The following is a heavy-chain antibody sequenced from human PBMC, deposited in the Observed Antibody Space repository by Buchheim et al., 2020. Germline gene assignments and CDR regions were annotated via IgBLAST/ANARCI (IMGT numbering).Heavy chain of an antibody. CDR1: GFTFSSYA. J-gene: IGHJ4*02. Sequence: EVQLVESGGGLVQPGGSLRLSCAASGFTFSSYAMSWVRQAPGKGLDWVSGISGRGGSTYYADSVKGRFTISRDNSKNTLYLQVSSLRAEDTAVYYCAAGSRQWLTGGVDYWGQGTL. V-gene: IGHV3-23*04. D-gene: IGHD6-19*01. CDR3: AAGSRQWLTGGVDY. CDR2: ISGRGGST.